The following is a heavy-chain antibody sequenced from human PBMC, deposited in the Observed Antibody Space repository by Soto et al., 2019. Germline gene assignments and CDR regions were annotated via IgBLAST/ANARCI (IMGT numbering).Heavy chain of an antibody. CDR2: INHSGST. D-gene: IGHD2-8*01. J-gene: IGHJ4*02. CDR1: GGSFSGYY. CDR3: ARGVPYCTNGVCLYYFDY. Sequence: SETLSLTCAVYGGSFSGYYWSWIRQPPGKGLEWIGEINHSGSTNYNPSLKSRVTISVDTSKNQFSLKLSSVTAADTAVYYCARGVPYCTNGVCLYYFDYWGQGTLVTVSS. V-gene: IGHV4-34*01.